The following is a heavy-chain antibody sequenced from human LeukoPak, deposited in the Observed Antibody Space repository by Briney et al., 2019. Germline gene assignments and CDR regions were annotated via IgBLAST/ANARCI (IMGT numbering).Heavy chain of an antibody. Sequence: SETLSLTCTVSGGSISSSSYYWGWIRQPPGKGLEWIGSIYYSGSTYYNPSLKSRVTISVDTSKNQFSLKLSSVTAADTAVYYCARVSSHSSSWYGGPHWFDPWGQGTLVTVSS. CDR3: ARVSSHSSSWYGGPHWFDP. J-gene: IGHJ5*02. D-gene: IGHD6-13*01. CDR1: GGSISSSSYY. V-gene: IGHV4-39*07. CDR2: IYYSGST.